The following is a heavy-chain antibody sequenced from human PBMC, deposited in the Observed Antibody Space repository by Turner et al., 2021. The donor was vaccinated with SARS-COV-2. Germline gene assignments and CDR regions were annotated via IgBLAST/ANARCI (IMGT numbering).Heavy chain of an antibody. CDR1: GGSISGSSYY. V-gene: IGHV4-39*01. J-gene: IGHJ5*02. CDR2: IYYGGST. CDR3: SRRGLAVAAT. D-gene: IGHD6-19*01. Sequence: QLPLQESGPGLVKPSETLSLTCTVSGGSISGSSYYWGWIRQPPGKGLEWIGSIYYGGSTYFNPSFKSRATISADMPKNQFSLRLTSLTAADTAVYSCSRRGLAVAATWGQGTLVTVSS.